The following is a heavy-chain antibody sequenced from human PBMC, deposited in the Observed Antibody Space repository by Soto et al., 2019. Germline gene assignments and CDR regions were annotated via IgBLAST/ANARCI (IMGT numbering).Heavy chain of an antibody. CDR2: ISGSGGST. CDR1: GFTFSSYA. CDR3: AKGAGYSSSWYKEPYYYYYYMDV. D-gene: IGHD6-13*01. V-gene: IGHV3-23*01. J-gene: IGHJ6*03. Sequence: GGSLRLSCAASGFTFSSYAMSWVRQAPGKGLEWVSAISGSGGSTYYADSVKGRFTISRDNSKNTLYLQMNSLRAEDTAVYYCAKGAGYSSSWYKEPYYYYYYMDVSGKGTTVTVSS.